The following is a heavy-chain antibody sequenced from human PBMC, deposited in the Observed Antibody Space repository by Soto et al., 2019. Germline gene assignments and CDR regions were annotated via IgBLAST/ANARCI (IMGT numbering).Heavy chain of an antibody. J-gene: IGHJ4*02. Sequence: GGSLRLSCAASGFTFTRFSMNWVRQAPGKGLEWVSSISSTTNYIYYGDSMKGRFTISRDNAKNSLYLEMNSPRAEDTAVYYCARESEDLTSNFDYWGQGTPVTVSS. CDR1: GFTFTRFS. CDR2: ISSTTNYI. CDR3: ARESEDLTSNFDY. V-gene: IGHV3-21*06.